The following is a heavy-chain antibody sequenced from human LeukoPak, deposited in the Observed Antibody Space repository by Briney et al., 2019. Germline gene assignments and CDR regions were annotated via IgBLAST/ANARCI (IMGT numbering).Heavy chain of an antibody. CDR2: IYYSGST. J-gene: IGHJ4*02. V-gene: IGHV4-59*01. CDR3: ARERSAAAGLDY. CDR1: GGSISSYH. D-gene: IGHD6-13*01. Sequence: SETLSLTCTVSGGSISSYHWSWIRRPPGKGLEWIGYIYYSGSTNYNPSLKSRVTISVDTSKNQFSLKLSSVTAADTAVYYCARERSAAAGLDYWGQGTLVTVSS.